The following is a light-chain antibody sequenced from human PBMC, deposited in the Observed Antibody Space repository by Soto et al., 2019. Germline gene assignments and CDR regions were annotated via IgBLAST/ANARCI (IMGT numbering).Light chain of an antibody. J-gene: IGKJ4*01. V-gene: IGKV3D-20*01. CDR2: DAS. CDR3: QQNDNSGPLS. CDR1: QSVSSSY. Sequence: EIVLTQSPATLSLSPGERATLSCGASQSVSSSYVAWYQQKPGLAPRLLIYDASSKATGIPDRFSGSGSGKDFTLTIGRLEPEDFAVYYCQQNDNSGPLSFGGGPKVQIK.